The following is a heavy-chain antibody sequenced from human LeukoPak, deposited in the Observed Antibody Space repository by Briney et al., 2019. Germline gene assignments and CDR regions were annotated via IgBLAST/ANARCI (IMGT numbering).Heavy chain of an antibody. Sequence: GGSLRLSCAASGFTFSRDSMHWVRHSPGKGLVWLSRINPDGSTTNYADSVKGRFTISRDNAKNTLYLQMNSQRDEDTAVYYCASDVGYKFDYWGQGTLVTFSS. CDR2: INPDGSTT. CDR1: GFTFSRDS. D-gene: IGHD6-25*01. V-gene: IGHV3-74*01. CDR3: ASDVGYKFDY. J-gene: IGHJ4*02.